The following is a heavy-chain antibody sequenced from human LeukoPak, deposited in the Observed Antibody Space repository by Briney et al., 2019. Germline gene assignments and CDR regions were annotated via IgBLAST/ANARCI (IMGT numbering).Heavy chain of an antibody. Sequence: GGSLRLSCAGSGFIFSNYAMSWVRQAPGKGLEWLSAISGSGGTTYYGDSVKGRFTISRDNSKNTLYLQMNSLRVEDTAVYHCARGNVAAAGTPFDYWGQGSLVTVSS. V-gene: IGHV3-23*01. CDR1: GFIFSNYA. CDR3: ARGNVAAAGTPFDY. CDR2: ISGSGGTT. J-gene: IGHJ4*02. D-gene: IGHD6-13*01.